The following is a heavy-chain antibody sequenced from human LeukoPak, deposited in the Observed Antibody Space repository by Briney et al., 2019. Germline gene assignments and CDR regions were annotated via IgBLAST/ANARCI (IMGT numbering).Heavy chain of an antibody. CDR3: GKRPAYGDYG. J-gene: IGHJ4*02. CDR1: GFTFSGSA. D-gene: IGHD4-17*01. V-gene: IGHV3-23*01. Sequence: GGSLKLSCEASGFTFSGSAMHWVRQAPGKGLEWVSAISGSGGSTYYADSGKGRFTISRDNSKNTLYLQMNSLRAEDTAVYYCGKRPAYGDYGWGQAALVTVSS. CDR2: ISGSGGST.